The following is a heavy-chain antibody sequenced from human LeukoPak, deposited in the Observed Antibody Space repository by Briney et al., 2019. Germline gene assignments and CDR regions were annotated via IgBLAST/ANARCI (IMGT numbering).Heavy chain of an antibody. CDR1: GFTFIGYA. CDR2: ISGTSSTV. J-gene: IGHJ4*02. D-gene: IGHD3-10*01. Sequence: PEGSLRLSCAASGFTFIGYAMNWVRQAPGKGLEWVSYISGTSSTVYYADSVQGRFTISRDNAKNSLYLQVNSLRDEDTAVYYCARNYYASGTYYLNDYWGQGTLATVSS. CDR3: ARNYYASGTYYLNDY. V-gene: IGHV3-48*02.